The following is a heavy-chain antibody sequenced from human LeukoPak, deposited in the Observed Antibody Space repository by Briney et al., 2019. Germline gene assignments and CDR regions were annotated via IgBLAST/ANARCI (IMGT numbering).Heavy chain of an antibody. J-gene: IGHJ4*02. D-gene: IGHD3-10*01. CDR3: ARGITMVRRALGY. Sequence: SETLSLTCSVSGGSINSYYWSWIRQSPGKGLEWIGEINHSGSTNYNPSLKSRVTISVDTSKNQFSLKLSSVTAADTAVYYCARGITMVRRALGYWGQGTLVTVSS. CDR1: GGSINSYY. V-gene: IGHV4-34*01. CDR2: INHSGST.